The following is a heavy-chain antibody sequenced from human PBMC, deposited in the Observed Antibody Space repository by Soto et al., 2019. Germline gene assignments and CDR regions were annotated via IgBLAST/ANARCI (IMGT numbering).Heavy chain of an antibody. J-gene: IGHJ4*02. V-gene: IGHV4-31*03. CDR1: GGSISSGGYY. D-gene: IGHD3-3*01. CDR2: IYYSGST. Sequence: QVQLQESGPGLVKPSQTLSLTCTVSGGSISSGGYYWSWIRQHPGKGLEWIGYIYYSGSTYYNQSLKIRFTISVYTSKNQFYLKLSSVTAADTAVYYCARDSYDFGERRLDYWGQGTLVTVSS. CDR3: ARDSYDFGERRLDY.